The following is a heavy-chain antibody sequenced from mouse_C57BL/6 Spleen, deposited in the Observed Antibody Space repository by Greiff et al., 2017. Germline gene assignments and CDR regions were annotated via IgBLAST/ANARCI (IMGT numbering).Heavy chain of an antibody. CDR2: IDPSDSET. CDR3: AKGYYYGSSFDY. D-gene: IGHD1-1*01. CDR1: GYTFTSYW. Sequence: QVQLQQSGAELVRPGSSVKLSCKASGYTFTSYWMHWVKQRPIQGLEWIGNIDPSDSETHYNQKFKDKATLTVDKSSSTAYMQLSSLTSEDSAVYYCAKGYYYGSSFDYWGQGTTLTVSS. V-gene: IGHV1-52*01. J-gene: IGHJ2*01.